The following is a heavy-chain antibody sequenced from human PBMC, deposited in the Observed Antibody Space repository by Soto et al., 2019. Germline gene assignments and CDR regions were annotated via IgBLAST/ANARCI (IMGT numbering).Heavy chain of an antibody. D-gene: IGHD3-3*01. CDR3: ARDIDFGY. CDR2: TYYRSKWYN. CDR1: GDSVSSNSAG. Sequence: QTLSLPCAISGDSVSSNSAGWNWIRQSPSRGLEWLGRTYYRSKWYNEYAVSVKSRITITPDTSRNQISLQLNSVTPEATAVYYCARDIDFGYWGRGTQVTVSS. V-gene: IGHV6-1*01. J-gene: IGHJ4*02.